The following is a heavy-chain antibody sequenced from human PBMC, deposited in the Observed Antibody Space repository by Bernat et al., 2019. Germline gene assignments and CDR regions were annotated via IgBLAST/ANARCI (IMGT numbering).Heavy chain of an antibody. CDR3: VCTSCYSY. D-gene: IGHD2-2*01. Sequence: EVQLVESGGGLVQPGGSLRLSCSASGFTFSSYAMHWVRQAPGKGLAYVSAISSNGGSTYYADSVKGRFTISRDNSKNTLYLQMSSLRAEDTAVYYCVCTSCYSYWGQGTLVTVSS. CDR2: ISSNGGST. CDR1: GFTFSSYA. V-gene: IGHV3-64D*06. J-gene: IGHJ4*02.